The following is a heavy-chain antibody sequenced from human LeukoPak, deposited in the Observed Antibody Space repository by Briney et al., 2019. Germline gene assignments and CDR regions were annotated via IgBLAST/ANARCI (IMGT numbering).Heavy chain of an antibody. J-gene: IGHJ6*03. CDR1: GGSFSGYY. Sequence: KPSETLSLTCAVYGGSFSGYYWSWIRQPPGKGLEWMGSIYHSGSTYYNPSLKSRVTMSVDTSKNQFSLKVTSVTAADTAVYYCARGGYSGYDYGYYYYYMDVWGKGTTVTVSS. CDR3: ARGGYSGYDYGYYYYYMDV. CDR2: IYHSGST. V-gene: IGHV4-34*01. D-gene: IGHD5-12*01.